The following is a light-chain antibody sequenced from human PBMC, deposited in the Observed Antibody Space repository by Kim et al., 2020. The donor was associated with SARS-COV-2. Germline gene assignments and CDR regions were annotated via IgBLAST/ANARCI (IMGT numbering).Light chain of an antibody. CDR1: QDIRSA. Sequence: AIQLTQSPSSLSASVGDRVTVTCRASQDIRSALAWYQQEPGKTPRLLVYDASRLQRGVPSRFSASGSGTDFTLTISSVQPEDFATYYCQQFDSRLLTFGEGTKLEI. V-gene: IGKV1-13*02. J-gene: IGKJ2*01. CDR2: DAS. CDR3: QQFDSRLLT.